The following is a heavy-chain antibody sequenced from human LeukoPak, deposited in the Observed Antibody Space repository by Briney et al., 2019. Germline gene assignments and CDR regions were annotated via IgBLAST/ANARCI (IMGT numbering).Heavy chain of an antibody. D-gene: IGHD5-18*01. Sequence: ASVKVSCKASGYTFTSYGISWVRQAPGQGLEWMGWISAYNGNTNYAQKLQGRVTMTTDTSTSTAYMELRSLRSDDTAVYYCAREVADTAMPDNWFDPWGQGTLVTVSS. J-gene: IGHJ5*02. CDR1: GYTFTSYG. V-gene: IGHV1-18*01. CDR2: ISAYNGNT. CDR3: AREVADTAMPDNWFDP.